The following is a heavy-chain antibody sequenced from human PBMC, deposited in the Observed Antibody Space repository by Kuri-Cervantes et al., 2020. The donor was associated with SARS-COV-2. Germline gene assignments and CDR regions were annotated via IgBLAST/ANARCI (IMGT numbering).Heavy chain of an antibody. V-gene: IGHV3-30*18. D-gene: IGHD1-26*01. CDR2: ISYDGSNK. J-gene: IGHJ1*01. Sequence: GSLRLSCAASGFTFSSYGMHWVRQAPGKGLEWVAVISYDGSNKYYADSVKGRFTISRDNSKNTLYLQMNSLRAEDTAVYYCAKEMGATKYFQHWGQGTLVTVSS. CDR1: GFTFSSYG. CDR3: AKEMGATKYFQH.